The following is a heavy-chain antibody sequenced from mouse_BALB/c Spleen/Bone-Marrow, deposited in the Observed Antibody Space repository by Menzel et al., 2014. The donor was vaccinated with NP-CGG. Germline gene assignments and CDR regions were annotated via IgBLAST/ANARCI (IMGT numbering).Heavy chain of an antibody. J-gene: IGHJ3*01. D-gene: IGHD1-2*01. CDR2: IWGDGNT. CDR1: GFSLTSSG. CDR3: AKCNYYGPPFAY. V-gene: IGHV2-3*01. Sequence: VQLQQSGPGLVAPSQSLSITCTVSGFSLTSSGVSWVRQPPGKGLEWLGVIWGDGNTNYHSALISRLSISKDNSKSQVFLNLNSLQTDDAATYYYAKCNYYGPPFAYWGQGTLVTVSA.